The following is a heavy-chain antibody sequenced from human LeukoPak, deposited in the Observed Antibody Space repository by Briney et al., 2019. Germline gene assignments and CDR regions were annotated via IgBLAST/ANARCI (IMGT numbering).Heavy chain of an antibody. CDR2: INHSGST. CDR3: ARARGSGSWSLYGMDV. V-gene: IGHV4-34*01. J-gene: IGHJ6*02. CDR1: GFTFSNYA. Sequence: GSLRLSCAASGFTFSNYAMSWVRQAPGKGLEWIGEINHSGSTNYNPSLKSRVTISVDTSKNQFSLKLSSVTAADTAVYYCARARGSGSWSLYGMDVWGQGTTVTVSS. D-gene: IGHD3-10*01.